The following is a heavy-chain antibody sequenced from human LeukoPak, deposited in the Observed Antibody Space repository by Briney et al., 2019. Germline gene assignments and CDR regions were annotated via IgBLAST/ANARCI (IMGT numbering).Heavy chain of an antibody. CDR2: ISGSGGST. V-gene: IGHV3-23*01. Sequence: PGGSLRLSCAASGFTFSSYAMSWVRQAPGKGLEWVSAISGSGGSTYYADSVKGRFTISRDNSKNTLYLQMNSLRAEDTAVYYCAKVGVRGYSGYVDYWGQGTLVTVSS. CDR3: AKVGVRGYSGYVDY. J-gene: IGHJ4*02. D-gene: IGHD5-12*01. CDR1: GFTFSSYA.